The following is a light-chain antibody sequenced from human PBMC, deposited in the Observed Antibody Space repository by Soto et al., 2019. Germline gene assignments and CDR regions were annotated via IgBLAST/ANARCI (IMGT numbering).Light chain of an antibody. V-gene: IGKV3-15*01. CDR2: GAS. CDR1: QNLRSS. J-gene: IGKJ1*01. CDR3: KQYTIRPQT. Sequence: EIGLTQCRATLSLSAGERAILSSRASQNLRSSLAWYQQKPGQAPRLLIYGASTRATGIPARFSGSGSGPQLTYVCSRVLSEDLAVYSWKQYTIRPQTFPQGTKVDIK.